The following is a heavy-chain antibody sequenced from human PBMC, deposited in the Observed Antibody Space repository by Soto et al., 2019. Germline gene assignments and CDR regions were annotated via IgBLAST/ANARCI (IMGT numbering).Heavy chain of an antibody. J-gene: IGHJ4*02. CDR2: ISTGSTYI. V-gene: IGHV3-21*01. CDR3: ARRTPQYSGYDLGEDY. D-gene: IGHD5-12*01. Sequence: EVQLVESGGDLVKPGGSLRLSCAASGFTFSSYSMHWVRQAPGKGLEWVSSISTGSTYIYYADSVKGRFTISRDNAKNSLYLQMNSLRAEDTAVYYCARRTPQYSGYDLGEDYWGQVTLVTVSS. CDR1: GFTFSSYS.